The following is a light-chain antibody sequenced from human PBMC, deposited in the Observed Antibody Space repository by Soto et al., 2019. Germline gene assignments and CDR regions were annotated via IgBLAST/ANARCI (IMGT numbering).Light chain of an antibody. CDR3: CSYGSSSTPVCV. J-gene: IGLJ1*01. Sequence: SVLTQPASVSGSPEQSITISCTGTSGDIGTYNLVSWYQQYPGKAPQLIIYEGSERPSGVSHRFSGSKSGNTASLTISGLQAEDEADYYCCSYGSSSTPVCVFGSGTKVTVL. CDR2: EGS. V-gene: IGLV2-14*02. CDR1: SGDIGTYNL.